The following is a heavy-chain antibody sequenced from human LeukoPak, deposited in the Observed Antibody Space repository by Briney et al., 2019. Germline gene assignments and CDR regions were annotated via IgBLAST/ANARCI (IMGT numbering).Heavy chain of an antibody. Sequence: GGSLRLSCAASGFTFSTYSMNWVRQAPGKGLEWVSSISSSYNYTYYAESLKGRLTISRDNAKNALYLQMSSLRAEDTAVYYCARADGGDIDYWGRGTLVTVSS. CDR2: ISSSYNYT. V-gene: IGHV3-21*01. J-gene: IGHJ4*02. D-gene: IGHD2-21*02. CDR1: GFTFSTYS. CDR3: ARADGGDIDY.